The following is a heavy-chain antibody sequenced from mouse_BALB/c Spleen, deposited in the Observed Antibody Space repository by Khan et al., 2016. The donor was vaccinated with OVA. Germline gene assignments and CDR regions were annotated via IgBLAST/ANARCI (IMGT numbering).Heavy chain of an antibody. CDR2: INPYNDGT. J-gene: IGHJ3*01. V-gene: IGHV1S136*01. CDR1: GYTFTNYI. CDR3: ARDYGSSFWFAY. Sequence: VQLQQSGPELVKPGASVKMSCKASGYTFTNYIIHWVKQKPGQGLGWIGYINPYNDGTKYNEKFKGKATLTSEKSSSTAYMELSGLTSEDSAVYYCARDYGSSFWFAYWGQGTLVTVSA. D-gene: IGHD1-1*01.